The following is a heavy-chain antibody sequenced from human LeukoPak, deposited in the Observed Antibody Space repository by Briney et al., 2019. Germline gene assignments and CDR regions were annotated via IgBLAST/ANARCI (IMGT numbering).Heavy chain of an antibody. Sequence: ASVKVSCKAPGYTFTTHGIHWVRQAPGQGLEWMGHTTPQNGKTDYAPKFQGRVTMTRNTSISTAYMELSSLRSEDTAVYYCARLPLYYYYYGMDVWGQGTTVTVSS. CDR3: ARLPLYYYYYGMDV. CDR2: TTPQNGKT. J-gene: IGHJ6*02. CDR1: GYTFTTHG. V-gene: IGHV1-8*02.